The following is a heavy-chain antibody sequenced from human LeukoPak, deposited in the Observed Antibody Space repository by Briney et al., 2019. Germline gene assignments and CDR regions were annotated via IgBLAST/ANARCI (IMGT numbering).Heavy chain of an antibody. CDR1: GLTFSSYG. CDR2: ISYDGSNK. CDR3: AKDRLRSTSCYFDY. V-gene: IGHV3-30*18. J-gene: IGHJ4*02. D-gene: IGHD2-2*01. Sequence: SGGSLRLSCAASGLTFSSYGMHWVRQAPGKGLEWVAVISYDGSNKYYADSVKGRFTISRDNSKNTLYLQMNSLRAEDTAVYYCAKDRLRSTSCYFDYWGQGTLVTVSS.